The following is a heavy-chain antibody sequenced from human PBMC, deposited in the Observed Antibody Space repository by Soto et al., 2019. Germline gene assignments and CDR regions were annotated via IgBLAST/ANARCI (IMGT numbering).Heavy chain of an antibody. CDR2: INPNSGGT. J-gene: IGHJ3*02. CDR1: GYTFTGYY. CDR3: AGVVYYDSSGSPDAAFDI. Sequence: GASVKVSCKASGYTFTGYYMHWVRQAPGQGLEWMGWINPNSGGTNYAQKFQGRVTMTRDTSISTAYMELSRLRSDDTAVYYCAGVVYYDSSGSPDAAFDIWGQGTMVTVSS. D-gene: IGHD3-22*01. V-gene: IGHV1-2*02.